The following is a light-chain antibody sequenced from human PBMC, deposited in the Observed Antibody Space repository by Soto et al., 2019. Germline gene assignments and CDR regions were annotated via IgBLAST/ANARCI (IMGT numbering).Light chain of an antibody. J-gene: IGLJ1*01. CDR2: DVR. V-gene: IGLV2-14*03. Sequence: QSALTQPASVSGSPGQSITISCTGTSSDVGGYNYVSWYQHHPGKAPKLLIYDVRNRPSGVSNCFSGSKSDNTASLTISGLQPEDEADYYCSSYTTSNTRQIVFGTGTKVTVL. CDR3: SSYTTSNTRQIV. CDR1: SSDVGGYNY.